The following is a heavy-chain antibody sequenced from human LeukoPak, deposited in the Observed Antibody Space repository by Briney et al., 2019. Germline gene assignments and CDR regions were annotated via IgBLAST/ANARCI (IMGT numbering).Heavy chain of an antibody. D-gene: IGHD3-3*01. Sequence: GGSLRLSCAASGFAFSSYAMSWVRQAPGKGLEWVSAISGSGGTTYYADSVKGRFTVPRDNSKNTLYLQMNSLRAEDTAVYYCATYYDFWSGYMYYFDYWGQGTLVTVSS. CDR3: ATYYDFWSGYMYYFDY. CDR1: GFAFSSYA. J-gene: IGHJ4*02. CDR2: ISGSGGTT. V-gene: IGHV3-23*01.